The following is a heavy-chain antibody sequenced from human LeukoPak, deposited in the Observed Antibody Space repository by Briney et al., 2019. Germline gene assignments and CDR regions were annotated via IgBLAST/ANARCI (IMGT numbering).Heavy chain of an antibody. J-gene: IGHJ5*02. D-gene: IGHD3-22*01. CDR1: GFTFDDYA. CDR2: ISWNSGSI. CDR3: AKAGDYYDSSGYYGA. V-gene: IGHV3-9*01. Sequence: SLRLSCAASGFTFDDYAMHWVRQAPGKGLEWVSGISWNSGSIGYADSVKGRFIISRDNAKNSLYLQMNSLRAEDTALYYCAKAGDYYDSSGYYGAWGQGTLVTVSS.